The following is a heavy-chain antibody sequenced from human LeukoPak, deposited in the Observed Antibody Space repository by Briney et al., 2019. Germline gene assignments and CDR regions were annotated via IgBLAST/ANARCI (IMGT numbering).Heavy chain of an antibody. CDR2: ISGSGGNT. V-gene: IGHV3-23*01. D-gene: IGHD3-10*01. J-gene: IGHJ4*02. Sequence: PGGSLRLSCAASGLTFSRNGMTWVRLAPGKGLEWVSAISGSGGNTYYADSVKGRFTISRDNSKNTLYLQMNSLRAEDTAVYYCAKDRRAGSYDYWGQGTLVTVSS. CDR3: AKDRRAGSYDY. CDR1: GLTFSRNG.